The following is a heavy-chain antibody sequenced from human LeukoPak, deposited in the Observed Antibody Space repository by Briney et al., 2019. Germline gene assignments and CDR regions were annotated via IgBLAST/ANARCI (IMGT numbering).Heavy chain of an antibody. CDR2: ISSSGSTI. J-gene: IGHJ6*03. CDR3: ASAGQYYYGSGSRPPNYYYMDV. CDR1: GFTFSSYA. V-gene: IGHV3-48*04. D-gene: IGHD3-10*01. Sequence: GGSLRLSCAASGFTFSSYAMSWVRQAPGKGLEWVSYISSSGSTIYYADSVKGRFTISRDNAKNSLYLQMNSLRAEDTAVYYCASAGQYYYGSGSRPPNYYYMDVWGKGTTVTISS.